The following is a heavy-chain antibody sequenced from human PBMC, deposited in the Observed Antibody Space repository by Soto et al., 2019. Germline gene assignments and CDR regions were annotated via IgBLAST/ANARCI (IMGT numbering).Heavy chain of an antibody. J-gene: IGHJ4*02. V-gene: IGHV3-53*01. CDR1: GFAVSSKY. D-gene: IGHD6-19*01. CDR3: VQTTGWPGFDF. CDR2: IYGGGTT. Sequence: EVQLVESGGGWIQPGGSLRLSCAASGFAVSSKYMTWVRQAPGKGLVWVSVIYGGGTTYYADSVKGRFTISRDTSKNTLYLQMNSLRAEDTAVYYCVQTTGWPGFDFWGQGILVTVSS.